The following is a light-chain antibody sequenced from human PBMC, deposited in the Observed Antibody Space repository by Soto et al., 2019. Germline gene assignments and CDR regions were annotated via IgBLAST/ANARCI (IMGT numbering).Light chain of an antibody. CDR1: SSDVGGYKY. CDR3: SSYTSSSTFVV. V-gene: IGLV2-14*01. Sequence: QSALTQPASVSGSPGQSITISCTGTSSDVGGYKYVSWYQQHPGKAPKLMIYEVNNRPSGVSNRFSGSKSGNTASLTISGLQAEDEADYYCSSYTSSSTFVVLGGGTKLTVL. J-gene: IGLJ2*01. CDR2: EVN.